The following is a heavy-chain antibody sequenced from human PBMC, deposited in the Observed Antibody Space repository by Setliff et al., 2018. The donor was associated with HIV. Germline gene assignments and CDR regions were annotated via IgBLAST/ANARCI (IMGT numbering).Heavy chain of an antibody. D-gene: IGHD2-15*01. CDR2: IYPGDSDT. Sequence: GESLKISCKGSGYSFTTFWIAWARQMPGKGLEWMGIIYPGDSDTRYSPSFQGQVTISADKSINTAYLQWSSLKASDTATYYCAREHRLCSGERCVLPDYWGQGTLVTVSS. J-gene: IGHJ4*02. CDR3: AREHRLCSGERCVLPDY. V-gene: IGHV5-51*01. CDR1: GYSFTTFW.